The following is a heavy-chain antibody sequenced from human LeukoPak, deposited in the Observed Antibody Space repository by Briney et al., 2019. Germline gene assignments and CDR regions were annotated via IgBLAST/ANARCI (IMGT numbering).Heavy chain of an antibody. CDR3: ARISMVATVFDY. J-gene: IGHJ4*02. CDR1: GFTFSNAW. D-gene: IGHD5-12*01. CDR2: IKQDGSEK. V-gene: IGHV3-7*01. Sequence: PGGSLRLSCAASGFTFSNAWMSWVRQAPGKGLEWVANIKQDGSEKYYVDSVKGRFTISRDNAKNSLYLQMNSLRAEDTAVYYCARISMVATVFDYWGQGTLVTVSS.